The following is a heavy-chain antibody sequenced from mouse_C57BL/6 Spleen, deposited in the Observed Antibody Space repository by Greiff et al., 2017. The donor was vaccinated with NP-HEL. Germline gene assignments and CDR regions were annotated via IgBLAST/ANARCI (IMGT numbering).Heavy chain of an antibody. CDR3: ARRGGGSSGYPYAMDY. J-gene: IGHJ4*01. CDR2: IDPNSGGT. D-gene: IGHD3-2*02. CDR1: GYTFTSYW. V-gene: IGHV1-72*01. Sequence: QVQLQQPGAELVKPGASVKLSCKASGYTFTSYWMHWVKQRPGRGLEWIGRIDPNSGGTKYNEKFKSKATLTVDKPSSTAYMQLSSLTSEDSAVYYCARRGGGSSGYPYAMDYWGQGTSVTVSS.